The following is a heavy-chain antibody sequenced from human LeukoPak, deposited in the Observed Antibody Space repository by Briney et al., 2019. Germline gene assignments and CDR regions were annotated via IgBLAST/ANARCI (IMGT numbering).Heavy chain of an antibody. CDR1: GFTFSSYS. J-gene: IGHJ3*02. D-gene: IGHD6-6*01. Sequence: GGSLRLSCAASGFTFSSYSMNWVRQAPGKGLEWVSSISSSSSYIYYADSVKGRFTISRDNAKNSLYLQMNSLRAEDTAVYYCARDAPTPSSSEPLGAFDIWGQGTMVTVSS. CDR2: ISSSSSYI. CDR3: ARDAPTPSSSEPLGAFDI. V-gene: IGHV3-21*01.